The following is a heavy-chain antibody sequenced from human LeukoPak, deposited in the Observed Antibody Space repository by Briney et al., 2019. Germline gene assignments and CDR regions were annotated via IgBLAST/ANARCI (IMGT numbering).Heavy chain of an antibody. J-gene: IGHJ3*02. V-gene: IGHV1-2*02. CDR1: GYTFTGYY. D-gene: IGHD6-19*01. CDR3: ARDIAVADAFDI. Sequence: GASVKVSCKASGYTFTGYYMHWVRQAPGQGLEWMGWINPNSGGTNYAQKFQGRVTMTRDTSISTAYMELSRLRSDNTAVYYCARDIAVADAFDIWGQGTMVTVSS. CDR2: INPNSGGT.